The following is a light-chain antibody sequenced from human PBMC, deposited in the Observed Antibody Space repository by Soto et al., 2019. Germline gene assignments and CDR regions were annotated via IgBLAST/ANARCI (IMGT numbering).Light chain of an antibody. CDR2: DAS. J-gene: IGKJ4*01. V-gene: IGKV3-11*01. Sequence: EIVLTQSPATLSLSPGERATLSCRASQSVSSYLAWYQQKPGQAPRLLIYDASNRATGVPARFSGSGSETDFTLTISSLEPEDFAVYYCQQRRDFYTFGGGTKVDIK. CDR3: QQRRDFYT. CDR1: QSVSSY.